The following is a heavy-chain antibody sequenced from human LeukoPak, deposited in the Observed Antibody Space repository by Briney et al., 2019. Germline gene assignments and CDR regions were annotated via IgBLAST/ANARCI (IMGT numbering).Heavy chain of an antibody. CDR1: GGSISSYY. CDR2: IYISGST. CDR3: ARDLSGSSSPR. V-gene: IGHV4-4*07. J-gene: IGHJ3*01. D-gene: IGHD3-10*01. Sequence: SETLSLTCTVSGGSISSYYWDWVRQPAGKGLEWVGRIYISGSTDYNPSLKSRVTISIDTSKNRSSLTLTSLTAADTAVYYCARDLSGSSSPRWGQGTMVTVSS.